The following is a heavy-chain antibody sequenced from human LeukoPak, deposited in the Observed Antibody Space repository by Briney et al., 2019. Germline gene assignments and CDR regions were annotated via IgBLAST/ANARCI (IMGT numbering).Heavy chain of an antibody. J-gene: IGHJ6*03. Sequence: GGSLRLSCAASGFTVSSNYMSWVRQAPGKGLEWVSVIYSGGSTYYADSVKGRSTISRDNSKNTLYLQMNSLRAEDTAVYYCARVSSFYYYYMDVWGKGTTVTVSS. D-gene: IGHD6-6*01. V-gene: IGHV3-66*01. CDR2: IYSGGST. CDR3: ARVSSFYYYYMDV. CDR1: GFTVSSNY.